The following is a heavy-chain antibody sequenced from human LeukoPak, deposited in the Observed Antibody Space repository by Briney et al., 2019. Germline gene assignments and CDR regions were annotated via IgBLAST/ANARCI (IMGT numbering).Heavy chain of an antibody. J-gene: IGHJ4*02. CDR2: ISSSGSTI. Sequence: GGSLRLSCAASGFTFSSYEMNWVRQAPGKGLEWVSYISSSGSTIYYADSVKGRFPISRDNSKNTPYLQMNSLRADDTAVYYCAKSRGGFDFWGQGTLVTVSS. D-gene: IGHD3-10*01. CDR3: AKSRGGFDF. CDR1: GFTFSSYE. V-gene: IGHV3-48*03.